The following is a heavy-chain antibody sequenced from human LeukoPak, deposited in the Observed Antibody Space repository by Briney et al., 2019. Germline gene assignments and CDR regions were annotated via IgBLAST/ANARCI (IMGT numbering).Heavy chain of an antibody. CDR3: ASSGGY. D-gene: IGHD1-26*01. Sequence: SETLSLTCTVSGGSISSGSYYWSWIRQPAGKGLEWIGRIYTSGSTNYNPSLKSRVTISVDTSKNQFSLKLSSVTATDTAVYYCASSGGYWGQGTLVTVSS. V-gene: IGHV4-61*02. J-gene: IGHJ4*02. CDR1: GGSISSGSYY. CDR2: IYTSGST.